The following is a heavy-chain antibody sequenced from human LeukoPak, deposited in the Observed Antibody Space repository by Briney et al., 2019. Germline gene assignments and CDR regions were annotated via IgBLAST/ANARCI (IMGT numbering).Heavy chain of an antibody. Sequence: GWSLRLSCAASGFTFSSYWMPWVRQVPGKGLVWVSRINSDGSSTSYADSVKGRFTISRDNAKNTLYVQMNSLRAEDTAVYYCSTGSGHAFDIWGRGTMVTVSS. D-gene: IGHD3-10*01. CDR2: INSDGSST. J-gene: IGHJ3*02. CDR3: STGSGHAFDI. V-gene: IGHV3-74*01. CDR1: GFTFSSYW.